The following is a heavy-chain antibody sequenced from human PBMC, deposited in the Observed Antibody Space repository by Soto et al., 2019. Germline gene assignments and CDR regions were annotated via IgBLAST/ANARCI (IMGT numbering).Heavy chain of an antibody. J-gene: IGHJ6*02. CDR2: ISGSGGNT. Sequence: PGGSLRLSCAASGFTFSSYAMSWVRQAPGRGLDWVSGISGSGGNTYYADSVKGRFTISRDNSKNTLYLQMNSLRAEDTAIYYCAKDNAPFTMIVVAYPMDVWGLGTTVTVSS. V-gene: IGHV3-23*01. CDR1: GFTFSSYA. D-gene: IGHD3-22*01. CDR3: AKDNAPFTMIVVAYPMDV.